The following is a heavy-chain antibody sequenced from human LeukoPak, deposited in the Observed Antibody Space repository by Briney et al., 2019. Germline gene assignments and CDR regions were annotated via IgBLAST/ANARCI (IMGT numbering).Heavy chain of an antibody. CDR2: IYHSGST. CDR1: GGSISSGGYS. V-gene: IGHV4-30-2*01. D-gene: IGHD3-3*01. J-gene: IGHJ6*02. CDR3: ARERDFWSGYGMDV. Sequence: SETLSLTCAVSGGSISSGGYSWSWLRQPPGKGLEWIVYIYHSGSTYYNPSLKSRVTISVDRSKNQFSLKLSSVTAADTAVYYCARERDFWSGYGMDVWGQGTTVTVSS.